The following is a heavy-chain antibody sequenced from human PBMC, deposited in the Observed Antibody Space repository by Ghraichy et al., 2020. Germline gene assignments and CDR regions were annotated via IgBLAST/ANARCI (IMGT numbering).Heavy chain of an antibody. V-gene: IGHV4-34*01. CDR3: ARGPDGNRFDYYYYYMDV. J-gene: IGHJ6*03. D-gene: IGHD5-24*01. CDR2: INHSGST. Sequence: SETLSLTCAVYGGSFSGYYWSWIRQPPGKGLEWIGEINHSGSTNYNPSLKSRVTISVDTSKNQFSLKLSSVTAADTAVYYCARGPDGNRFDYYYYYMDVWGKGTTVTVSS. CDR1: GGSFSGYY.